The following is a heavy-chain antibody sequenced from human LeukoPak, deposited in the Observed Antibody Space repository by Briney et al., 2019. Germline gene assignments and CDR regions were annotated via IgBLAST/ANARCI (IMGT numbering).Heavy chain of an antibody. J-gene: IGHJ5*02. CDR3: ARKAPKKGWFDP. V-gene: IGHV4-4*09. CDR1: GASNNSYY. CDR2: THPSGNT. Sequence: SETLSLTCTVSGASNNSYYWSWIRQPPGKGLEWIGYTHPSGNTNYSPSLKSRVTISMDTSTNQFSLKLRSVTAADTAVYFCARKAPKKGWFDPWGQGTLVTVSS.